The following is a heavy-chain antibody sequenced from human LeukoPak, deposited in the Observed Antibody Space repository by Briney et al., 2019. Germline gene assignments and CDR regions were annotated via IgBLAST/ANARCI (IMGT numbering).Heavy chain of an antibody. D-gene: IGHD1-26*01. Sequence: ASVKVSCKASGYTFTSYDINWVRQATGQGLEWMGWMNPNSGNTGYAQKFQGRVTITRNTSISTAYMELSSLRSEDTAVYYCASEAGRVGATTNGAFDIWGQGTMVTVSS. CDR2: MNPNSGNT. CDR1: GYTFTSYD. V-gene: IGHV1-8*03. CDR3: ASEAGRVGATTNGAFDI. J-gene: IGHJ3*02.